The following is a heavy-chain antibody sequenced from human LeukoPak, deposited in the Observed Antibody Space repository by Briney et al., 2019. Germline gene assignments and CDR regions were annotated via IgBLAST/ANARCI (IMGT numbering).Heavy chain of an antibody. CDR2: ISWNSGSI. D-gene: IGHD2-2*01. Sequence: PGRSLRLSCAASGFTFGDYAMHWVRQAPGKGLEWVSGISWNSGSIGYADSVKGRFTISRDNAKNSLYLQMNSLRAEDTALYYCVRDRCSSTSCHDSPNWFDPWGQGTLVTVSS. CDR3: VRDRCSSTSCHDSPNWFDP. J-gene: IGHJ5*02. V-gene: IGHV3-9*01. CDR1: GFTFGDYA.